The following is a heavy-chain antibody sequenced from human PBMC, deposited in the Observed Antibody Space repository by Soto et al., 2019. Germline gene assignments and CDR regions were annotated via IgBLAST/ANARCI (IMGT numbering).Heavy chain of an antibody. CDR1: GFTFSENG. Sequence: CVLLRDSWAAAGFTFSENGRNWVRQAPGKGLEWVSFISIGSSSTSYADAVKGRFTISRDNAKNSLSLHMNSLRDEDTAVYFCARNWGVYSSDVGAYIPHLDSWGQGALVTVSS. CDR3: ARNWGVYSSDVGAYIPHLDS. J-gene: IGHJ4*02. CDR2: ISIGSSST. V-gene: IGHV3-48*02. D-gene: IGHD2-21*01.